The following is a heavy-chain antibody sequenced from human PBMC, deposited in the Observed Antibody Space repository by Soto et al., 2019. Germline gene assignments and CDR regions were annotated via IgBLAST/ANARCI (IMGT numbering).Heavy chain of an antibody. CDR2: INAGNGNT. CDR3: ARDAPPADY. J-gene: IGHJ4*02. Sequence: ASVKVSCKASGYTFTGYAMHWVRQAPGQRLEWMGWINAGNGNTKYSQKFQGRVTITRDTSTSTAYMELRSLRSDDKAVYYCARDAPPADYWGQGTLVTVS. V-gene: IGHV1-3*01. CDR1: GYTFTGYA.